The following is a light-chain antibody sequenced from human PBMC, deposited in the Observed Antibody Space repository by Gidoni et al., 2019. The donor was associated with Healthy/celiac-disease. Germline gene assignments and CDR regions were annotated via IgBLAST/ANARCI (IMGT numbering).Light chain of an antibody. CDR1: QSLLHSNGYNY. Sequence: DIVMPQSPLSLPVTPGEPASISCRSSQSLLHSNGYNYLDWYLQKPGQSPQLLIYLGSNRASGGPDRFSGSGAGTDVTLKISRGEDEDVGVEYCRQELQTPMYTFGQGTKLEIK. V-gene: IGKV2-28*01. J-gene: IGKJ2*01. CDR3: RQELQTPMYT. CDR2: LGS.